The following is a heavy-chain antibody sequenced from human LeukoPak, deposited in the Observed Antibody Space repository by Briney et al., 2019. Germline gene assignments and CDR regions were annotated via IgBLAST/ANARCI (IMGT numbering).Heavy chain of an antibody. Sequence: GGSLRLSCAASGFTFNNYAMHWVRQAPGKGLEWVAVISYDGSNKYYADSVKGRFTISRDNSKNTLYLQMNSLRAEDTAVYYCARGLYSSSWSFLDYDYWGQGTLVTVSS. CDR3: ARGLYSSSWSFLDYDY. CDR1: GFTFNNYA. V-gene: IGHV3-30*03. CDR2: ISYDGSNK. D-gene: IGHD6-13*01. J-gene: IGHJ4*02.